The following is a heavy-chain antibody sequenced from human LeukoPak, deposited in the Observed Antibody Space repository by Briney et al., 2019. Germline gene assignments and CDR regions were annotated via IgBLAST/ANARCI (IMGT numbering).Heavy chain of an antibody. CDR3: ARMPPLGYGDYGWFDP. D-gene: IGHD4-17*01. Sequence: RTSETLSLTCTVSGGSISSDRYSWSWLRQPAGKGLEWIGRIYTSGSTKYNPSLKSRVTISLDTSKNQFSLNLYSVTAADTAVYYCARMPPLGYGDYGWFDPWGQGTLVTVSS. CDR2: IYTSGST. CDR1: GGSISSDRYS. V-gene: IGHV4-61*02. J-gene: IGHJ5*02.